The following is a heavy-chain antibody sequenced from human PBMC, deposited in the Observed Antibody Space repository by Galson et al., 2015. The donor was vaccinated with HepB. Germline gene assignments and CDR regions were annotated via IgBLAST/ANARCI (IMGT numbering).Heavy chain of an antibody. J-gene: IGHJ4*02. CDR1: GGTFSSYT. Sequence: SVKVSCKASGGTFSSYTISWVRQAPGQGLEWMGRIIPILDTADYAQKFQGRVTITADKSTSTAHMELSSLRSDDTAVYYCANELGYCTDGVCDGVFNYWGQGTLFT. CDR2: IIPILDTA. V-gene: IGHV1-69*08. D-gene: IGHD2-8*01. CDR3: ANELGYCTDGVCDGVFNY.